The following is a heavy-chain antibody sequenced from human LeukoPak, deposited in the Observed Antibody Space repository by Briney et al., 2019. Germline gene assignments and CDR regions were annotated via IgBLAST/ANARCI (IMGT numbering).Heavy chain of an antibody. CDR1: GSTFSSYS. D-gene: IGHD2-2*01. CDR2: ISSSSSYI. V-gene: IGHV3-21*01. J-gene: IGHJ6*02. Sequence: GGSLRLSCAASGSTFSSYSMNWVRQAPGKGLEWVSSISSSSSYIYYADSVKGRFSISRDNAKNSLYLQMNGLRAEDTAVYYCARAYCSSTSCYAGGYYYYGMDVWGQGTTVTVSS. CDR3: ARAYCSSTSCYAGGYYYYGMDV.